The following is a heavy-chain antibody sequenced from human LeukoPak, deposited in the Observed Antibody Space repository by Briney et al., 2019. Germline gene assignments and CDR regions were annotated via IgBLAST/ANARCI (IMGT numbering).Heavy chain of an antibody. CDR1: GYTFTGYY. CDR2: INPNSGGT. Sequence: ASVKVSCKASGYTFTGYYMHWVRQASGQGLEWMGWINPNSGGTNYAQKFQGRVTMTRDTSISTAYMELSRLRSDDTAVYYCARAGTGYSSSWIRGESYYYMDVWGKGTTVTVSS. V-gene: IGHV1-2*02. CDR3: ARAGTGYSSSWIRGESYYYMDV. D-gene: IGHD6-13*01. J-gene: IGHJ6*03.